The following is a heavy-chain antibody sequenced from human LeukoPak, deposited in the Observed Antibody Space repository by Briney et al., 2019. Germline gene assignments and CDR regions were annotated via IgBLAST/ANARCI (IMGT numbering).Heavy chain of an antibody. CDR2: IYHSGST. CDR1: GYSISSGYY. D-gene: IGHD3-10*01. Sequence: SETLSLTCTVSGYSISSGYYWGWIRQPPGKGLEWIGSIYHSGSTNYNPSLKSRVTISIDTSKNQFSLKVSSVTAADTAVYYCANYPLDVWGKGTTVTISS. J-gene: IGHJ6*04. V-gene: IGHV4-38-2*02. CDR3: ANYPLDV.